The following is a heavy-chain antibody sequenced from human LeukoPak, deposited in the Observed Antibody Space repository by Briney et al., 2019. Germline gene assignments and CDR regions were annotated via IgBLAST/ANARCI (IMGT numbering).Heavy chain of an antibody. CDR1: EYTFTGYY. V-gene: IGHV1-2*02. CDR2: INPNSGGT. CDR3: ARAGTRMVRGVIITRLHY. J-gene: IGHJ4*02. D-gene: IGHD3-10*01. Sequence: GASVKVSCKASEYTFTGYYMNWVRQAPGQGLEWMGWINPNSGGTNYAQKFQGRVTMTRDTAISTAYMELSRLRSDDTAVYYCARAGTRMVRGVIITRLHYWGQGTLVTVSS.